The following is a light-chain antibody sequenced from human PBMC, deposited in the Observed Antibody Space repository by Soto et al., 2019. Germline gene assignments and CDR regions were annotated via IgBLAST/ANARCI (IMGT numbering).Light chain of an antibody. CDR1: QSVSSSY. J-gene: IGKJ1*01. Sequence: VTKAPGTLAFSPGEGATLSCRASQSVSSSYLAWYQQKPGQAPRLLIYGASSRATGIPDRFSGSGSGTDFTLTISRLEPEDFAVYYCQQYGSSLWTFGQGTKVDIK. CDR3: QQYGSSLWT. V-gene: IGKV3-20*01. CDR2: GAS.